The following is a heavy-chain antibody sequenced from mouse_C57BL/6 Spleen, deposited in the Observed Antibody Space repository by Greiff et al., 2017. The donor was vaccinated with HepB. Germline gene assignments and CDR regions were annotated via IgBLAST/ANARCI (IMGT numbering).Heavy chain of an antibody. CDR3: ARAGYYGSSSYCDY. J-gene: IGHJ2*01. Sequence: EVQGVESGGGLVKPGGSLKLSCAASGFTFSSYAMSWVRQTPEKRLEWVATISDGGSYTYYPDNVKGRFTISRDNAKNNLYLQMSHLKSEDTAMYYCARAGYYGSSSYCDYWGQGTTLTVSS. CDR2: ISDGGSYT. CDR1: GFTFSSYA. D-gene: IGHD1-1*01. V-gene: IGHV5-4*01.